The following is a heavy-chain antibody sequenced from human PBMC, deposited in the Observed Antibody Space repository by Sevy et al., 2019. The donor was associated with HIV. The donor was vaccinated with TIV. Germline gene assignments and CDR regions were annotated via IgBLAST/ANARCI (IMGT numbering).Heavy chain of an antibody. CDR3: AKVSVSTEGCFDY. V-gene: IGHV3-23*01. CDR1: GFTFSSYA. CDR2: ISGSGGST. D-gene: IGHD1-26*01. Sequence: GGSLRLSCAASGFTFSSYAMSWARQAPGKGLEWVSAISGSGGSTYYAHSVKGRFTISRDNSKNTLYLQMNSLRAEDTAVYYCAKVSVSTEGCFDYWGQGTLVTVSS. J-gene: IGHJ4*02.